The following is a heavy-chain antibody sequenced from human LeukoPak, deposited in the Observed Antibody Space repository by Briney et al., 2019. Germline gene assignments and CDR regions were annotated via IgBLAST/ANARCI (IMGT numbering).Heavy chain of an antibody. J-gene: IGHJ4*02. CDR1: GGSISNYY. D-gene: IGHD5-18*01. V-gene: IGHV4-39*07. CDR2: IYYSGST. Sequence: SSETLSLTCTVSGGSISNYYWGWIRQPPGKGLEWIGSIYYSGSTYYNPSLKSRVTISVDTSKNQFSLKLSSVTAADTAVYYCALAGQVGSYGDYWGQGTLVTVSS. CDR3: ALAGQVGSYGDY.